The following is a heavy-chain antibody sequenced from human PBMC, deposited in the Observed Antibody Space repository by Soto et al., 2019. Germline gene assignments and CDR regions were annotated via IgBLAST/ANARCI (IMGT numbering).Heavy chain of an antibody. J-gene: IGHJ4*02. Sequence: GSLRLSCAASGFTFSSSWMHWVRQAPGKGLVWVSRIHSDGSSTTYAGSVKGRFTISRDNAKNTLYLQMNSLRAEDTAVYYCARDRAGIAVAGFDYWGQGTLVTVSS. CDR3: ARDRAGIAVAGFDY. CDR1: GFTFSSSW. CDR2: IHSDGSST. V-gene: IGHV3-74*01. D-gene: IGHD6-19*01.